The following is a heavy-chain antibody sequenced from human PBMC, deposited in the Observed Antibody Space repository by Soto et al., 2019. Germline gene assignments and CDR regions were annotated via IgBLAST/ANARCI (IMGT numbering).Heavy chain of an antibody. CDR1: RDSMNSGGYY. D-gene: IGHD6-6*01. J-gene: IGHJ6*02. Sequence: PSDTLYITCCVARDSMNSGGYYWSWIHHHPGKGLEWIGYIYSNGDTYYNPSLKSRVTISVDTSKNQFSLNLTSVTAADTAVYYCVRRGGSSSGYYYYAMDVWGQGTTVTAP. CDR2: IYSNGDT. CDR3: VRRGGSSSGYYYYAMDV. V-gene: IGHV4-31*03.